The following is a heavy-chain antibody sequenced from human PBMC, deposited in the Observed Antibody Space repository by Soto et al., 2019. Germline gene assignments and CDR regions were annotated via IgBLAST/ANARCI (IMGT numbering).Heavy chain of an antibody. D-gene: IGHD2-15*01. J-gene: IGHJ4*02. V-gene: IGHV3-23*01. CDR2: ISGDGGVT. CDR3: AKIIDEGGLDY. CDR1: GFTFSSYA. Sequence: GGSLRLSCEASGFTFSSYAMSWVRQAPGKGLEWVSSISGDGGVTYYVDSVKGRCTISRDRSKSTLYLLMNSLRAEDTAVYYCAKIIDEGGLDYWGQGTLVTVSS.